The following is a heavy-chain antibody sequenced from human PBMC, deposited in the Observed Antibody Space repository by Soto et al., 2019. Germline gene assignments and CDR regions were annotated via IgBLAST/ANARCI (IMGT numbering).Heavy chain of an antibody. CDR1: GGTFSTYA. CDR2: IIPMFGTA. CDR3: ASGIPRWLRRVNSGYSG. V-gene: IGHV1-69*12. D-gene: IGHD5-12*01. J-gene: IGHJ4*02. Sequence: QVQLVQSGAEVKKPESSVKVSCTAPGGTFSTYAISWVRQAPGQGLEWMGGIIPMFGTANYAQRFQDRVTSTADESTNAVHLGLGSLSSEATAVYCCASGIPRWLRRVNSGYSGWGQGTLVTV.